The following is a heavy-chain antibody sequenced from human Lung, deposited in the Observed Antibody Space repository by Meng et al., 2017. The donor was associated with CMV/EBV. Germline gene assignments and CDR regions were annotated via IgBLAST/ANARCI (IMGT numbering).Heavy chain of an antibody. CDR2: IKGDGSHT. CDR1: GFTFSDYW. CDR3: VRDGHSWNFDY. D-gene: IGHD6-13*01. Sequence: GESXKISCPASGFTFSDYWMHWVRQTPGKGLLWVSRIKGDGSHTIYGDSVKGRFTISRDNAKNTLYLQMNTLRVEDTAVYYCVRDGHSWNFDYWGQGSVVTVSS. J-gene: IGHJ4*02. V-gene: IGHV3-74*01.